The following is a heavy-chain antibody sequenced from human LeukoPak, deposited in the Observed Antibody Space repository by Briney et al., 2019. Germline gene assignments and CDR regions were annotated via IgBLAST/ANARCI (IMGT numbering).Heavy chain of an antibody. V-gene: IGHV1-18*01. J-gene: IGHJ3*02. CDR2: ISAYNGNT. D-gene: IGHD3-22*01. CDR1: GYTFTSYG. Sequence: ASVKVSCKASGYTFTSYGISWVRRAPGQGLEWMGWISAYNGNTNYAQKLQGRVTMATDTSTSTAYMELRSLRSDDTAVYYCARDTFNYYDSSGHDAFDIWGQGTMVTVSS. CDR3: ARDTFNYYDSSGHDAFDI.